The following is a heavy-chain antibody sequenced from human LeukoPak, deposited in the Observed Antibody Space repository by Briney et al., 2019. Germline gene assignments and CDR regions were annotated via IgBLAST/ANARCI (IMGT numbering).Heavy chain of an antibody. CDR2: INHSGNS. Sequence: GSLRLSCAASGFTFSSYSMNWIRQPPGKGLEWIGEINHSGNSNYNPSLKSRVTLSVDTSKNQFSLKLKSVTAADTAVYYCARAPESVTIDYWGQGTLVTVSS. D-gene: IGHD4-17*01. CDR1: GFTFSSYS. J-gene: IGHJ4*02. V-gene: IGHV4-34*01. CDR3: ARAPESVTIDY.